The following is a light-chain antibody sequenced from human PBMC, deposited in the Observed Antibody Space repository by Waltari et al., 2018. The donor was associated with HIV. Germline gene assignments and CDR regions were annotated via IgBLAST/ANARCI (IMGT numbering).Light chain of an antibody. CDR1: QSVGNW. V-gene: IGKV1-5*03. CDR3: QQYDSSPHT. CDR2: KSS. J-gene: IGKJ2*01. Sequence: DIQMTQSPSTLSASVGDRVPIICRASQSVGNWLAWYQQKPVKAPKLLIYKSSTLESGVASRVSGSGSGTEFTLTISSLQPDDYATYYCQQYDSSPHTFGQGTKVEI.